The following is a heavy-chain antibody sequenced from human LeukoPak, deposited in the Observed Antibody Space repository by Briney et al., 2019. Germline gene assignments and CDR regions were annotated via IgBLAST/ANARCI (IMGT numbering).Heavy chain of an antibody. Sequence: SETLSLTCAVYGGSFSGYYWSWIRQPPGKGLGWIGEINHSGSTNYNPSLKSRVTISVDTSKNQFSLKLSSVTAADTAVYYCARANLMRLVRFWFDPWGQGTLVTVSS. D-gene: IGHD3-9*01. J-gene: IGHJ5*02. CDR2: INHSGST. CDR1: GGSFSGYY. V-gene: IGHV4-34*01. CDR3: ARANLMRLVRFWFDP.